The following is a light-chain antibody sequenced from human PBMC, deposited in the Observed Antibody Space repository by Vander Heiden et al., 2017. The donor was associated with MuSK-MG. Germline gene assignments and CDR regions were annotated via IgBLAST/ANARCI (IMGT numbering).Light chain of an antibody. CDR2: GAS. Sequence: SCRASQSVSRSLAWYQQKPGQAPRLLIDGASTRATGIPDRFSGSGYETEFTLTSASRQSEDAALYYEQQDYTLITFGQGTRMDIK. V-gene: IGKV3-15*01. CDR1: QSVSRS. CDR3: QQDYTLIT. J-gene: IGKJ5*01.